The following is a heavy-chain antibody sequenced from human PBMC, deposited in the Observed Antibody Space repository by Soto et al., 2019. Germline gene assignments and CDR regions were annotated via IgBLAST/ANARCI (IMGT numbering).Heavy chain of an antibody. Sequence: WASVKVSCKASGYTFTSYGIHWVRQAPGQRLEWTGWINAGNGNTKYSEKFQGRVTITRDTSASTASLEPSSLKSEDTAVYYCARDLNDSSAYYHHCHYGMDGWGPGTQVTVSS. CDR2: INAGNGNT. D-gene: IGHD3-22*01. J-gene: IGHJ6*02. CDR1: GYTFTSYG. V-gene: IGHV1-3*01. CDR3: ARDLNDSSAYYHHCHYGMDG.